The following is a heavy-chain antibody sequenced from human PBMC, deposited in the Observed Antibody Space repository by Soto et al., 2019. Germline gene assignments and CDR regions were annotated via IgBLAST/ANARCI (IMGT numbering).Heavy chain of an antibody. CDR3: ARERGGYGLFDS. CDR1: GCSISNAAYS. J-gene: IGHJ4*02. D-gene: IGHD5-18*01. V-gene: IGHV4-30-2*01. CDR2: IYPSGMP. Sequence: SETLSLTCTVSGCSISNAAYSWSWIRQPPGKGLEWIGYIYPSGMPFYNPSLRSRVTISIDRSNDQFSLNLKSVTAADTAVYYCARERGGYGLFDSWGQGTLVTVSS.